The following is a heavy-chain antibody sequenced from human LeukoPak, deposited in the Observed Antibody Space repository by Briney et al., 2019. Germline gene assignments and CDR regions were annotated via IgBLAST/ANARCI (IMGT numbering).Heavy chain of an antibody. Sequence: PSETLSLTCTVSGGPISSYYWSWIRQPPGKGLEWIGYIYYSGSTNYNPSLKSRVTISVDTSKNQFSLKLSSVTAADTAVYYCARGRTIFGVVKYYGMDVWGQGTTVTVSS. D-gene: IGHD3-3*01. J-gene: IGHJ6*02. CDR2: IYYSGST. CDR1: GGPISSYY. CDR3: ARGRTIFGVVKYYGMDV. V-gene: IGHV4-59*12.